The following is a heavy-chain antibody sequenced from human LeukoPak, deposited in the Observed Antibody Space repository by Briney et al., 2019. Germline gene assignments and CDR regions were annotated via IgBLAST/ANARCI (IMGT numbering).Heavy chain of an antibody. CDR3: ARAYYDSWSGYYVYFDY. D-gene: IGHD3-3*01. Sequence: SETLSLTCTVSGGSISSYYWSWVRQPAGKGLEWIGRIYTSGSTNYNPSLKSRVTMSVDTSKNQFSLKLSSVTAADTAVYYCARAYYDSWSGYYVYFDYWGQGTLVTVSS. CDR1: GGSISSYY. J-gene: IGHJ4*02. CDR2: IYTSGST. V-gene: IGHV4-4*07.